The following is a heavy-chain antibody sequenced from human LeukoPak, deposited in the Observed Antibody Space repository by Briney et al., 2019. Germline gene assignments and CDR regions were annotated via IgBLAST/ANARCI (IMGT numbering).Heavy chain of an antibody. J-gene: IGHJ4*02. V-gene: IGHV3-11*04. Sequence: PGGSLRLSCAASGFTFSDYYISWIRQAPGKGLEWVSYISTSGTTIRYADPVKGRFTISRDDAKNSLYLQMNNLRAEDTAVYYCARVRGSYSSDYWGQGTLVTVSS. CDR1: GFTFSDYY. CDR3: ARVRGSYSSDY. CDR2: ISTSGTTI. D-gene: IGHD1-26*01.